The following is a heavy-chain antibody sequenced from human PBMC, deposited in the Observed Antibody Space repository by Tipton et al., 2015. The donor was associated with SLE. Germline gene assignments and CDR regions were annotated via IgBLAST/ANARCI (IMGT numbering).Heavy chain of an antibody. Sequence: LRLSCTVSGGSISSSSYYWGWLRQPPGKGLEGIGNIYSSGSTYYNPSLKSRVTISVDTSKNQFSLKLSSVTAADTAVYYCARVGYSSGSYYFDYWGQGTLGTVSS. J-gene: IGHJ4*02. CDR2: IYSSGST. V-gene: IGHV4-39*01. D-gene: IGHD6-19*01. CDR3: ARVGYSSGSYYFDY. CDR1: GGSISSSSYY.